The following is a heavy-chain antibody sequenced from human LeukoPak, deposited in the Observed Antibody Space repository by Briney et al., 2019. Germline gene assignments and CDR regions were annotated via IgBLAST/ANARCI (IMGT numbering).Heavy chain of an antibody. CDR1: GYSFTNYW. D-gene: IGHD6-19*01. Sequence: GESLKISCKGSGYSFTNYWIGWVRQMRGKGLEWMGIIYPGDSDTRYSPSFQGQVTISADKSISTAYLQWSSLKASDTAMYYCARHRPHTDSNSVADYYFDYWGQGTLVTVSS. J-gene: IGHJ4*02. V-gene: IGHV5-51*01. CDR2: IYPGDSDT. CDR3: ARHRPHTDSNSVADYYFDY.